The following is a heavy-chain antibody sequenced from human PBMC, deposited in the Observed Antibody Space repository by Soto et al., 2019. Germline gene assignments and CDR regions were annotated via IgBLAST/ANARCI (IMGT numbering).Heavy chain of an antibody. CDR3: ARDAPGEAPY. J-gene: IGHJ4*02. CDR1: GGSITNGDYY. V-gene: IGHV4-31*03. CDR2: INYRGTT. D-gene: IGHD2-2*01. Sequence: QVQLQESGPGLVRPSQTLSLTCTVSGGSITNGDYYWNWIRQHPGKGLEWIGYINYRGTTFYNPSLKSRVFISVETSKNQFSLNLSSVTAADTAEYFCARDAPGEAPYWGQGTLVTVSS.